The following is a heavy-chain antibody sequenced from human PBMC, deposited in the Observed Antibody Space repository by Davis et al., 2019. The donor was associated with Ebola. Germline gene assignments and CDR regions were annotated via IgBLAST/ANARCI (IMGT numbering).Heavy chain of an antibody. CDR3: ARDLPQVVATWGVYSHYYGMDV. Sequence: ASVKVSCKASGYTLTTYGISWVRQAPGQGLEWMGWTSAYYGNKKYAQKFQGRVTMTTDTSTSPAYMELRSLRSDDTALYYCARDLPQVVATWGVYSHYYGMDVWGQGTTVTVS. J-gene: IGHJ6*02. CDR1: GYTLTTYG. D-gene: IGHD1-26*01. V-gene: IGHV1-18*01. CDR2: TSAYYGNK.